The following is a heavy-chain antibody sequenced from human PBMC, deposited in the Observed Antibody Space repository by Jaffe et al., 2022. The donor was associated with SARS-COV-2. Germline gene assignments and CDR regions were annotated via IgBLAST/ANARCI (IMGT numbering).Heavy chain of an antibody. CDR1: GYTFTGYY. Sequence: QVQLVQSGAEVKKPGASVKVSCKASGYTFTGYYMHWVRQAPGQGLEWMGWINPNSGGTNYAQKFQGRVTMTRDTSISTAYMELSRLRSDDTAVYYCARVDEGFGELFLFDYWGQGTLVTVSS. D-gene: IGHD3-10*01. CDR3: ARVDEGFGELFLFDY. CDR2: INPNSGGT. J-gene: IGHJ4*02. V-gene: IGHV1-2*02.